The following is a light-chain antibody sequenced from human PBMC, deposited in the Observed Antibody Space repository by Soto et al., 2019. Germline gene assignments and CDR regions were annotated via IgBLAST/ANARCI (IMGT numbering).Light chain of an antibody. J-gene: IGLJ1*01. CDR1: SSDVGGYNF. Sequence: QSVRTQPASVSGSPGQSIAISCTGTSSDVGGYNFVSWYQQHPDKAPKLIVYEVTHRPSGVSNRFSGSKSGNTASLTISGLQGEDEADYYCSSLSGGNIRVFGTGTKVTVL. V-gene: IGLV2-14*01. CDR2: EVT. CDR3: SSLSGGNIRV.